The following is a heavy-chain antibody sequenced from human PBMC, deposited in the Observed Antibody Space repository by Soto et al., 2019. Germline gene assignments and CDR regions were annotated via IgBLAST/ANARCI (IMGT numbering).Heavy chain of an antibody. V-gene: IGHV3-23*01. D-gene: IGHD1-26*01. CDR1: GFTFSSYA. Sequence: GGSLRLSCAASGFTFSSYAMSWVRQAPGKGLEWVSAISGSGGSTYYADSVKGRFTISRDNSKNTLYLQMNSLRAEDTAVYFCAKTRGIDGSYYDYWGQGALVTVSS. J-gene: IGHJ4*02. CDR2: ISGSGGST. CDR3: AKTRGIDGSYYDY.